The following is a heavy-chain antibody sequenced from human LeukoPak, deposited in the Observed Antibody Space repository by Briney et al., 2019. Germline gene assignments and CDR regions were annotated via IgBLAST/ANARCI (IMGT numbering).Heavy chain of an antibody. CDR3: AKDTAHYDILTPFDY. Sequence: LSLTCGVSGGSISSSNWWSWIRQAPGKGLEWVSYISSSGSTIYYADSVKGRFTISRDNAKNSLYLQMNSLRAEDTAVYYCAKDTAHYDILTPFDYWGQGTLVTVSS. CDR2: ISSSGSTI. CDR1: GGSISSSNW. D-gene: IGHD3-9*01. J-gene: IGHJ4*02. V-gene: IGHV3-11*04.